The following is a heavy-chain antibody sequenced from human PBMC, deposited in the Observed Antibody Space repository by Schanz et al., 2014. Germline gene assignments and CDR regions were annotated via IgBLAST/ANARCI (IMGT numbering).Heavy chain of an antibody. CDR1: GFTFSTYA. J-gene: IGHJ4*02. V-gene: IGHV3-23*01. Sequence: EVQLLESGGGLVQPGGSLRLSCAASGFTFSTYAMAWVRQAPGKGLEWVSSINTGGDSTYYADSVKGRFTISRDNSRDTLYLQMNSLRAEDTAVYYCARGGPAYYFDDWGQGTLVTVSS. CDR2: INTGGDST. CDR3: ARGGPAYYFDD.